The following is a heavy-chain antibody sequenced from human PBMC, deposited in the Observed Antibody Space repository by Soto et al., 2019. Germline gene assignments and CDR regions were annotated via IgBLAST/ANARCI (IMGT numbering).Heavy chain of an antibody. Sequence: SETLSLTCTVSGGSISRYYWSWVRQPPGKGLEWIGYIYYSGSTNYNPSLKSRVTISVDTSKNQFSLNLSSVTAADTAVDYCARDLGGSGSDYDYWGQGTLVTVSS. J-gene: IGHJ4*02. D-gene: IGHD3-10*01. CDR2: IYYSGST. V-gene: IGHV4-59*01. CDR3: ARDLGGSGSDYDY. CDR1: GGSISRYY.